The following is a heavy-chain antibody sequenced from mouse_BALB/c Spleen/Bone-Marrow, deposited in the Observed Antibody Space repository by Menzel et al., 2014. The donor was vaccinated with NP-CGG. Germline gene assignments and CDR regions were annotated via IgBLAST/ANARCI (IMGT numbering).Heavy chain of an antibody. CDR2: INSNGGST. Sequence: EVHLVESGGGLVQPGGSLKLSCAASGFTSSNYGMSWVRQTPDKRLELVATINSNGGSTYYPDSVKGRFTISRDTAKNTLYLQMSSLKSEETAMYYCVRGNYGNYVDYFDFWGQGTTLTVSS. J-gene: IGHJ2*01. CDR1: GFTSSNYG. CDR3: VRGNYGNYVDYFDF. D-gene: IGHD2-1*01. V-gene: IGHV5-6-3*01.